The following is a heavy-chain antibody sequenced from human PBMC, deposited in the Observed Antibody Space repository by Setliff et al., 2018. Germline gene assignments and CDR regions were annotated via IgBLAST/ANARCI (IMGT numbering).Heavy chain of an antibody. J-gene: IGHJ4*02. D-gene: IGHD2-21*02. CDR2: ISGYNGNT. CDR3: ARVRPCGGDCSTGVGGPYYFDH. CDR1: GFTFKTYS. V-gene: IGHV1-18*01. Sequence: ASVKVSCKASGFTFKTYSFSWIRQAPGQGLEWVGWISGYNGNTIYAQKFQGRVTMTTDTSTSTAYMELRSLTSDDTAVYYCARVRPCGGDCSTGVGGPYYFDHWGQGTLVTVSS.